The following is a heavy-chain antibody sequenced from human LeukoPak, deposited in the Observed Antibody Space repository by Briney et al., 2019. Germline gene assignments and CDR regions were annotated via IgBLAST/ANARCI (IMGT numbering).Heavy chain of an antibody. CDR2: INPNSGVP. J-gene: IGHJ4*01. V-gene: IGHV1-2*02. CDR1: GYTFIDYY. D-gene: IGHD1-26*01. CDR3: ARDPLGGTHYFDY. Sequence: RASVRVSCKASGYTFIDYYIHWVRQAPGQGLEWMGWINPNSGVPNYAQKFQGRVTLTRDTSISTAYMALSRLRSDDTAVYYCARDPLGGTHYFDYLVQGNLLTVSS.